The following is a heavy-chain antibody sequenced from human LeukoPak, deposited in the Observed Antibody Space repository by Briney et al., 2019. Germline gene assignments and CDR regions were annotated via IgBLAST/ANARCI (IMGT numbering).Heavy chain of an antibody. J-gene: IGHJ4*02. D-gene: IGHD4-11*01. Sequence: PGGSLRLSCAASGFTFSSYGMHWVRQAPGKGLEWVAVISYDGSNKYYADSVKGRFTISRDNAKNSLDLQMNSLRADDTAIYYCARSKIDYWGQGTLVTVSS. CDR2: ISYDGSNK. CDR1: GFTFSSYG. V-gene: IGHV3-30*03. CDR3: ARSKIDY.